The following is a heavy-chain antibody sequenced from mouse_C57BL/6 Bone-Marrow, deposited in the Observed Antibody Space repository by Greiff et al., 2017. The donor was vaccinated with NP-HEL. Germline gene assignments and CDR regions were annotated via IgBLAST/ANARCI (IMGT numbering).Heavy chain of an antibody. CDR3: ARGSTPFAY. J-gene: IGHJ3*01. V-gene: IGHV5-4*01. CDR2: ISDGGSYT. D-gene: IGHD2-1*01. CDR1: GFTFSSYA. Sequence: EVQLVESGGGLVKPGGSLKLSCAASGFTFSSYAMSWVRQTPEKRLEWVATISDGGSYTYYPDNVKGRFTISRDNAKNNLYLQMSHLKSEDTAMYYCARGSTPFAYWGQGTLVTVSA.